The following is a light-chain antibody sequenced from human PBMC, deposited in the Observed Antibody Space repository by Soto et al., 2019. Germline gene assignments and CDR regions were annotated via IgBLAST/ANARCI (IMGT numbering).Light chain of an antibody. V-gene: IGLV2-14*01. CDR2: EVT. J-gene: IGLJ1*01. CDR1: STDIGAYNY. Sequence: QSVRSHPASVSWSPGHSITISCTGTSTDIGAYNYVSWYQQHPGKAPKLLIYEVTNRPSGVSNRFSGSKSGNTASLTISGLQAEEEANYYCNSYTTLSNRVFGTGTKVTVL. CDR3: NSYTTLSNRV.